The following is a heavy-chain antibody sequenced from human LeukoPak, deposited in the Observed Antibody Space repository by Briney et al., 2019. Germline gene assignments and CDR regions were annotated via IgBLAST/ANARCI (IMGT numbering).Heavy chain of an antibody. V-gene: IGHV3-48*01. J-gene: IGHJ4*02. D-gene: IGHD3-3*01. Sequence: GGSLRLSCAASGFTFSSYSMNWVRQAPGKGLEWVSYISSSSSTIYYADSVKGRFTISRDNAKNSLYPQMNSLRAEDTAVYYCARVVKYYDFWSGYEPLFDYWGQGTLVTVSS. CDR1: GFTFSSYS. CDR3: ARVVKYYDFWSGYEPLFDY. CDR2: ISSSSSTI.